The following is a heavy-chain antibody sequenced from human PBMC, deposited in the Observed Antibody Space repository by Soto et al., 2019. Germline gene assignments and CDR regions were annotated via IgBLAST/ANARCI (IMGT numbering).Heavy chain of an antibody. CDR1: GGSISSGGYY. CDR3: ARDHPIRYSTAPYYYGMDV. CDR2: IYYSGST. D-gene: IGHD2-21*01. Sequence: SETLSLTCTVSGGSISSGGYYWSWIRQHPGKGLEWIGYIYYSGSTYYNPSLKSRVTISVDTSKNQFSLKLSSVTAAGTAVYYCARDHPIRYSTAPYYYGMDVWGQGTTVTVSS. V-gene: IGHV4-31*03. J-gene: IGHJ6*02.